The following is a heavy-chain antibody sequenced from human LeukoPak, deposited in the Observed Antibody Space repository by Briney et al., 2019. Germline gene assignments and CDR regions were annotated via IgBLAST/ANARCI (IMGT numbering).Heavy chain of an antibody. D-gene: IGHD1-26*01. CDR1: GDSVSTNSAT. CDR2: TYYRSKWNN. CDR3: ARLVGASWFDS. Sequence: SQTLSLTFAISGDSVSTNSATWTWLRQSPSRALEWLGRTYYRSKWNNDYAVSMKSRITINPDTSKNQFSLQLNSVTPEDTAVYYCARLVGASWFDSWGQGTLVTVSS. J-gene: IGHJ5*01. V-gene: IGHV6-1*01.